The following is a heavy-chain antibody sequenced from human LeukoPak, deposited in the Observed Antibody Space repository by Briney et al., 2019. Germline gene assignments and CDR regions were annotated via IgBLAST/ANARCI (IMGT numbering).Heavy chain of an antibody. Sequence: GGSLRLSCVASGFTFSRYWMSWVRQAPGKGLEWVANIKEDGSEKSYVDSVKGRFTISRDNSKHMLFLQMSSLRAEDTAVYYCAKGAPLDLGAGESYYYGMGVWGQGTTVTVSS. J-gene: IGHJ6*02. V-gene: IGHV3-7*03. CDR3: AKGAPLDLGAGESYYYGMGV. CDR1: GFTFSRYW. D-gene: IGHD3-10*01. CDR2: IKEDGSEK.